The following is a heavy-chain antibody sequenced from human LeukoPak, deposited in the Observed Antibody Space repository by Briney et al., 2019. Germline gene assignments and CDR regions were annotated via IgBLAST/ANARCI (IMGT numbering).Heavy chain of an antibody. Sequence: GASVTVSCKASGYTFTGYYMHWVRQAPGQGLEWMGRINPNSGGTNYAQKLQGRVTITRDTSASTAYMELRSLRSEDTAVFYCARGPPRLNWFDPWGQGTLVTVSS. J-gene: IGHJ5*02. V-gene: IGHV1-2*06. CDR3: ARGPPRLNWFDP. CDR1: GYTFTGYY. CDR2: INPNSGGT. D-gene: IGHD6-25*01.